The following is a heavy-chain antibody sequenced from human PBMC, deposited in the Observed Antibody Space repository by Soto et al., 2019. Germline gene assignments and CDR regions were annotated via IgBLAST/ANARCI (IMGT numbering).Heavy chain of an antibody. CDR2: INAGNGNT. V-gene: IGHV1-3*01. CDR1: GYSFTSYA. J-gene: IGHJ6*02. CDR3: ARGVENIVVVLDVFGYYGMDV. D-gene: IGHD2-2*01. Sequence: QVQLVQSGAGVKKPGASVKVSCKASGYSFTSYAIYWVRQAPGQRLEWMGWINAGNGNTKYSQKLQGRVTFTGDTSASTAHMELSSLRSEDTAVYFCARGVENIVVVLDVFGYYGMDVWGQGTTVTVSS.